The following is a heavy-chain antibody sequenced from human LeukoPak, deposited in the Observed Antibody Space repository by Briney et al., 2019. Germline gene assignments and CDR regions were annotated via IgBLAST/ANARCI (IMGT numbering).Heavy chain of an antibody. CDR1: GFTFSSHW. J-gene: IGHJ4*02. D-gene: IGHD6-6*01. V-gene: IGHV3-7*01. Sequence: GGSLRLSCAAFGFTFSSHWMSWVRQAPGKGLEWVASINQDGSEKYYVDSVEGRFTISRDNAKNSLYLQMNSLRAEDTAVYYCAREGQQLVQGFDYWGQGTLVTVSS. CDR2: INQDGSEK. CDR3: AREGQQLVQGFDY.